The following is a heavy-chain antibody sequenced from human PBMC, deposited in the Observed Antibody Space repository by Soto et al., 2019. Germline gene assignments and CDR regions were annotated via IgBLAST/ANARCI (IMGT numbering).Heavy chain of an antibody. CDR3: AKIPGYYYDSTGYHFDY. CDR2: ISYGGGTT. D-gene: IGHD3-22*01. J-gene: IGHJ4*02. Sequence: HPGGSLRLSCAASEFTFSNYAMSWVRQAPGKGLEWVSAISYGGGTTYYADSVKGRFTISRDNSKNTLNLQMNSLRAYDTAVFYCAKIPGYYYDSTGYHFDYWGQGTLVTVSS. V-gene: IGHV3-23*01. CDR1: EFTFSNYA.